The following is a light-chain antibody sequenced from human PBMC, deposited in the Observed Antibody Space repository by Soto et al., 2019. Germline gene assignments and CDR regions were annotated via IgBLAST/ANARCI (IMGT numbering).Light chain of an antibody. V-gene: IGLV2-14*03. J-gene: IGLJ1*01. CDR3: SSYTGNTVYV. Sequence: QSALTQPASVSGSPGQSITISCTGTSNDVGGYNYVSWYQQHPGKAPKLMIYDVRFRPSGVSNRFSGSKSGNTASLTISGLQAEDEADYYCSSYTGNTVYVFGTGTKVTVL. CDR1: SNDVGGYNY. CDR2: DVR.